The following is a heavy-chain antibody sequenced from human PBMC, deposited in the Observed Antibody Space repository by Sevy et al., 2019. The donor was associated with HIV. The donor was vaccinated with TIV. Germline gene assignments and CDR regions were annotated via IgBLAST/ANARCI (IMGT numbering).Heavy chain of an antibody. CDR3: ASGDTTMITDLDY. J-gene: IGHJ4*02. Sequence: GGSLRLSCGASGFTFSNYAMSWVRQAPGKGPEWVSGINNGGSTYYADSVKGGFNIPRDNSKKMVFLQMNSLRAEDTAVYYCASGDTTMITDLDYWGQGALVTVSS. D-gene: IGHD5-18*01. CDR1: GFTFSNYA. V-gene: IGHV3-23*01. CDR2: INNGGST.